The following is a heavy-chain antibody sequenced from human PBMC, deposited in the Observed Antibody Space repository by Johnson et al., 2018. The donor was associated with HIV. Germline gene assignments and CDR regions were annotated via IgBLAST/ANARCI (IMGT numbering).Heavy chain of an antibody. Sequence: VQLVESGGGLVQPGGSLRLSCAASGFTFSTYWMNWVRQAPGKGLEWVSVIYSGGSTYYADSVKGRFTISRDNSKNTLYLQMNSLRAEDTAVYYCARDETAMAVGAFDIWGQGTMVTVSS. J-gene: IGHJ3*02. CDR3: ARDETAMAVGAFDI. D-gene: IGHD5-18*01. CDR2: IYSGGST. CDR1: GFTFSTYW. V-gene: IGHV3-66*01.